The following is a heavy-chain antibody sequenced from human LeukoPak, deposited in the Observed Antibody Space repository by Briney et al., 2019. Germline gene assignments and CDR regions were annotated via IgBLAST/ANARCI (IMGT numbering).Heavy chain of an antibody. Sequence: ASVKVSCKASGYTFTSYGISWVRQAPGQGLEWMGWISAYNGNTNYAQKLQGRVTMTTDTSTSTAYMELSSLRSEDTAVYYCARGGSITMVRGVIYWFDPWGQGTLVTVSS. CDR2: ISAYNGNT. D-gene: IGHD3-10*01. V-gene: IGHV1-18*01. CDR3: ARGGSITMVRGVIYWFDP. CDR1: GYTFTSYG. J-gene: IGHJ5*02.